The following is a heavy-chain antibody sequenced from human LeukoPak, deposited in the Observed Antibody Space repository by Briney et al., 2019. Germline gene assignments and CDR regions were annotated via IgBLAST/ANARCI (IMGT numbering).Heavy chain of an antibody. D-gene: IGHD4-17*01. V-gene: IGHV3-23*01. Sequence: GGSLRLSCAASGITFRTYAMTWVRQAPGKGLEWVSSIRGSGGGTDYADSVKGRFTISRDNSRDTLFLQMNSLRAEDTALYYCTRDPNGDYVGAFDMWGPGTMVTVSS. CDR3: TRDPNGDYVGAFDM. J-gene: IGHJ3*02. CDR1: GITFRTYA. CDR2: IRGSGGGT.